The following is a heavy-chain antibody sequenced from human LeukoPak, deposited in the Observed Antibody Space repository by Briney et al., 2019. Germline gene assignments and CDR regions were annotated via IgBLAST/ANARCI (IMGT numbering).Heavy chain of an antibody. D-gene: IGHD6-19*01. Sequence: SVKVSCKASGGTFSSYAISWGRRAPGQGLEWMGGIIPIFGTANYTQNFPGRVTFTTDESTSTASMELSSLRSEDTAVYYCARVGGSGWYHYMDVWGKGTTVTVSS. CDR1: GGTFSSYA. V-gene: IGHV1-69*05. CDR2: IIPIFGTA. CDR3: ARVGGSGWYHYMDV. J-gene: IGHJ6*03.